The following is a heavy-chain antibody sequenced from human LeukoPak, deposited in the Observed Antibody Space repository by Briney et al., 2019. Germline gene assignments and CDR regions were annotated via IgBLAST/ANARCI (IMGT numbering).Heavy chain of an antibody. CDR2: ISSSSSYI. V-gene: IGHV3-21*01. CDR1: GFTFSSYS. Sequence: SGGSLRLSCAASGFTFSSYSMNWVRQAPGKGLKWVSSISSSSSYIYYADLVKSRFTISRDNAKNSLFLQMNNLRAEYRPEFYCARDRATSDYWGQGTLVTVSS. CDR3: ARDRATSDY. J-gene: IGHJ4*02. D-gene: IGHD2-15*01.